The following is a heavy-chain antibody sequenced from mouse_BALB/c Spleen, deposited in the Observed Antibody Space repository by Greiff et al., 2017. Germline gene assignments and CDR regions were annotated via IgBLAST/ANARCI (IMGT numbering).Heavy chain of an antibody. J-gene: IGHJ3*01. CDR2: ISSGGST. V-gene: IGHV5-6-5*01. Sequence: DVQLVESGGGLVKPGGSLKLSCAASGFTFSSYAMSWVRQTPEKRLEWVASISSGGSTYYPDSVKGRFTISRDNARNILYLQMSSLRSEDTAMYYCAAYDYAWFAYWGQGTLVTVSA. CDR1: GFTFSSYA. D-gene: IGHD2-4*01. CDR3: AAYDYAWFAY.